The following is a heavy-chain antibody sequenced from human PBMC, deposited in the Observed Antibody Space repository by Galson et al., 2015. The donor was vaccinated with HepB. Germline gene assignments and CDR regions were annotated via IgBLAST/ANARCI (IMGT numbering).Heavy chain of an antibody. Sequence: SVKVSCKASGGTFSSYTISWVRQAPGQGLEWMGRIIPILGIANYAQKFQGRVTITADKSTSTAYMELSSLRSEDTAVYYCARDSGYYYNFDYWGQGTLVTVSS. CDR2: IIPILGIA. CDR1: GGTFSSYT. J-gene: IGHJ4*02. V-gene: IGHV1-69*02. CDR3: ARDSGYYYNFDY. D-gene: IGHD3-22*01.